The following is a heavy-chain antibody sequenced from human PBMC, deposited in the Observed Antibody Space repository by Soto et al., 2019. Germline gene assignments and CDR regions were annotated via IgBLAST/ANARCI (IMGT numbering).Heavy chain of an antibody. J-gene: IGHJ4*02. CDR2: INPSGGNT. V-gene: IGHV1-46*01. CDR1: GYRFISYY. D-gene: IGHD2-21*02. Sequence: LEKVSCKASGYRFISYYIHWVRQAPGQGLEWMGVINPSGGNTVYAQKFQGRVTMTRDTSTSEVYMELSSLRFEDTAVYYCARLAEVTPPYYFDYWGQGTQVTVSS. CDR3: ARLAEVTPPYYFDY.